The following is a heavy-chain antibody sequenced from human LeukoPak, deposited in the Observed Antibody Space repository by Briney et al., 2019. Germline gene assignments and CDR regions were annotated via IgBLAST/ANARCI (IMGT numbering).Heavy chain of an antibody. CDR2: ISSSSSYI. J-gene: IGHJ6*02. CDR1: GCTFSSYS. V-gene: IGHV3-21*01. CDR3: ARSGVIIGGPMDV. Sequence: PGGSLRLTCAASGCTFSSYSMNWVRQAPGKGLEWVSSISSSSSYIYYADSVKGRFTISRDNAKNSLYLQMNSLRAEDTAVYYCARSGVIIGGPMDVWGQGTTVTVSS. D-gene: IGHD3-10*01.